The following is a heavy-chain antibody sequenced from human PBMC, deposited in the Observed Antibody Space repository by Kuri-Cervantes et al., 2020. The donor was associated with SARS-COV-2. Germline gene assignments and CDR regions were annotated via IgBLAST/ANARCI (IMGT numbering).Heavy chain of an antibody. CDR1: GGSISSSNYY. CDR2: ICYTGTT. Sequence: GSLRLSCTVSGGSISSSNYYWDWIRQPPGKGLEWIGNICYTGTTYSNPSLKSRVTISVDRSKNQFSLKLSSVTAADTAVYYCARDSSSFLLNWFDPWGQGTLVTVSS. J-gene: IGHJ5*02. V-gene: IGHV4-39*01. D-gene: IGHD6-6*01. CDR3: ARDSSSFLLNWFDP.